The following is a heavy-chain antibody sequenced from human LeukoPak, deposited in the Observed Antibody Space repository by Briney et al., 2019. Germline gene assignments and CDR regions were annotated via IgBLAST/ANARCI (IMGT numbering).Heavy chain of an antibody. CDR1: GGSISTYY. D-gene: IGHD4-23*01. Sequence: SETLSLTCIVSGGSISTYYWSWIRQPAGTGLEWMWRMYSTGSTNYNPSLKSRVTMSVDTSKNQFSLNLSSVTAADTAIYYCARDRTYGGNSGFDYWGQGTLVTVSS. J-gene: IGHJ4*02. V-gene: IGHV4-4*07. CDR3: ARDRTYGGNSGFDY. CDR2: MYSTGST.